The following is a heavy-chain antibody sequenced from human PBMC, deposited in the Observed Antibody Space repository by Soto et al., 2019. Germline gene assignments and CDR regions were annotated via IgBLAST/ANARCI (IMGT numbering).Heavy chain of an antibody. J-gene: IGHJ4*02. D-gene: IGHD3-10*01. Sequence: GGSLRLSCAASGFTFSSYGMHWVRQAPGKGLEWVAVISYDGSNKYYADSVKGRFTISRDNSKNTLYLQMNSLRAEDTAVYYCAKEVSSMVRGVIRDFNYFDYWGQGTLVTVSS. CDR1: GFTFSSYG. V-gene: IGHV3-30*18. CDR2: ISYDGSNK. CDR3: AKEVSSMVRGVIRDFNYFDY.